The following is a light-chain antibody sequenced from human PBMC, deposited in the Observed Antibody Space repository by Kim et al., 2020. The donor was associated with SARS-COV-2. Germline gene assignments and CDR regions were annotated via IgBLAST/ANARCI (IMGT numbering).Light chain of an antibody. CDR3: LQHSTYPIT. Sequence: DIQMTQSPSSLSASVGDRVTITCRASQDIRNDLGWYQQNPGRAPKRLIYGASSLQSGVPSRFSGSGSGTEFTLTISSVQPEDFATYFYLQHSTYPITFGQGTRLGIK. J-gene: IGKJ5*01. V-gene: IGKV1-17*01. CDR2: GAS. CDR1: QDIRND.